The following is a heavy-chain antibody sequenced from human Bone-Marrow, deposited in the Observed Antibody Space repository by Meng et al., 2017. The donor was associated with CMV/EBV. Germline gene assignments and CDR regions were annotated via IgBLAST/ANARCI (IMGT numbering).Heavy chain of an antibody. CDR1: GFTFSTYV. D-gene: IGHD6-13*01. J-gene: IGHJ4*02. CDR3: AREGLAAAVDY. Sequence: GGSLRLSCAASGFTFSTYVMTWVRQTPGKGLEWVSSISGSSSYIFYADSVKGRFTISRDNAKNTLYLQMNSLRAEDTAVYYCAREGLAAAVDYWGQGTLVTVSS. V-gene: IGHV3-21*01. CDR2: ISGSSSYI.